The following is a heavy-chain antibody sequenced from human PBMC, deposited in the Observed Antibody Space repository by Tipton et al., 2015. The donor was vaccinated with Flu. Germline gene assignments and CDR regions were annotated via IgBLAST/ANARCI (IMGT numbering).Heavy chain of an antibody. CDR1: GASVSSDSYY. CDR2: IHYSGST. CDR3: ARDVAAVPAAIRD. J-gene: IGHJ4*02. D-gene: IGHD2-2*01. Sequence: GLVKPSETLSLTCTVSGASVSSDSYYYSWLRQPPGKRLEWIGNIHYSGSTNYNPSLKSRVTISIDTSKDQFSLKVTSVTAADTAVYYCARDVAAVPAAIRDWGQGTLVTVSS. V-gene: IGHV4-61*01.